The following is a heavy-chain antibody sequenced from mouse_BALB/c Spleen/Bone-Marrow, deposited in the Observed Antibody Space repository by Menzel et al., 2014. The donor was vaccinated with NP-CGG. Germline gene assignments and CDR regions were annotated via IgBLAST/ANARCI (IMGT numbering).Heavy chain of an antibody. V-gene: IGHV5-6-3*01. J-gene: IGHJ2*03. CDR3: ARVWYFDY. CDR2: INSNGGST. CDR1: GFTFSSYG. Sequence: EVKVVESGGGLVQPGGSLKLSCAASGFTFSSYGMSWVRPTPDKRLELVATINSNGGSTYYPDSVKGRFTISRDNAKNTLYLQMSSLKSEDTAMYYCARVWYFDYWGQGTSLTVSS.